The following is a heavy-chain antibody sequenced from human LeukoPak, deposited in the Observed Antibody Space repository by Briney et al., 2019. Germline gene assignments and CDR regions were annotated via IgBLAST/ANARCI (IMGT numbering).Heavy chain of an antibody. CDR1: GGSISSSSYY. CDR2: IYYSEST. D-gene: IGHD4-17*01. Sequence: SETLSLTCAVSGGSISSSSYYWVWIGQPRGKEMEWIGSIYYSESTYYNPSLKSRIAISVDTSKNQFSLKLSSVTAADTAVYYCARHGRPTVTRYYSWFDPWGEGTLVTVSS. V-gene: IGHV4-39*01. J-gene: IGHJ5*02. CDR3: ARHGRPTVTRYYSWFDP.